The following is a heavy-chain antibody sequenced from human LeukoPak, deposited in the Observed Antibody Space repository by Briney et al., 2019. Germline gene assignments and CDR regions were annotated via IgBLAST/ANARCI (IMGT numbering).Heavy chain of an antibody. Sequence: AXVKVSCKASGYTFTGYYMHWVRQAPGQGLEWMGWINPNSGGTNYAQKFQGRVTMTRDTSISTAYMELSRLRSDDTAMYYCARDRDSSGWWRRYYFDYWGQGTLVTVSS. V-gene: IGHV1-2*02. D-gene: IGHD6-19*01. J-gene: IGHJ4*02. CDR3: ARDRDSSGWWRRYYFDY. CDR1: GYTFTGYY. CDR2: INPNSGGT.